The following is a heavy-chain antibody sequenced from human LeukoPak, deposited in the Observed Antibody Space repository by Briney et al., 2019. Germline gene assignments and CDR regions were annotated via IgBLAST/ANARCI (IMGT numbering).Heavy chain of an antibody. J-gene: IGHJ3*02. D-gene: IGHD5-24*01. V-gene: IGHV4-59*01. CDR3: ARDQFRGAFDI. Sequence: SETLSHTCIVSGGSISSYYWSWIRQPPANGLEWIGYIYYSGSTNYNPSLKSRVTISVDTSKNQFSLKLSSVTAADTAVYYCARDQFRGAFDIWGQGTMVTVSS. CDR1: GGSISSYY. CDR2: IYYSGST.